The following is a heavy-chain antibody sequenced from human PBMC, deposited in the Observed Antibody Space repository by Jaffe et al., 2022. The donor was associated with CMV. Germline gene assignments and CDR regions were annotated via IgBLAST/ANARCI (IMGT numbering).Heavy chain of an antibody. CDR2: ISSSSSYI. D-gene: IGHD1-26*01. CDR1: GFTFSSYS. J-gene: IGHJ4*02. V-gene: IGHV3-21*01. Sequence: EVQLVESGGGLVKPGGSLRLSCAASGFTFSSYSMNWVRQAPGKGLEWVSSISSSSSYIYYADSVKGRFTISRDNAKNSLYLQMNSLRAEDTAVYYCARGSLVGATPPPFDYWGQGTLVTVSS. CDR3: ARGSLVGATPPPFDY.